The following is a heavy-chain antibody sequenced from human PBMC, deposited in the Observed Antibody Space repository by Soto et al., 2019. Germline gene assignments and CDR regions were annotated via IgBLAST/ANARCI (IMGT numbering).Heavy chain of an antibody. Sequence: PSETLSLTCTVSGGSVSSGSYYWSWIRQPPGKGLEWIGYTYYTGSTNYNPSLKSRVTISVDTSKNQFSLKLSSVTAADTAVYYCARVNGGPYYFDYWGQGTLVTVSS. J-gene: IGHJ4*02. D-gene: IGHD2-8*01. CDR2: TYYTGST. V-gene: IGHV4-61*01. CDR3: ARVNGGPYYFDY. CDR1: GGSVSSGSYY.